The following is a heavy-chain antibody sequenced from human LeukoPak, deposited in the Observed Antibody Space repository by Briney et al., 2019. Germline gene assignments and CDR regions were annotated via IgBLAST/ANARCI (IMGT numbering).Heavy chain of an antibody. Sequence: SETLSLTCAVFGGSFSGYYWSWIRQPPGKGREGSGEINHSGSNNYNPSLKSRVTISVDTSKNQFSLKLSSVTAADTAVYYCATVPTGIAAAGMGWFDPWGQGTLVTVSS. J-gene: IGHJ5*02. CDR2: INHSGSN. V-gene: IGHV4-34*01. CDR1: GGSFSGYY. CDR3: ATVPTGIAAAGMGWFDP. D-gene: IGHD6-13*01.